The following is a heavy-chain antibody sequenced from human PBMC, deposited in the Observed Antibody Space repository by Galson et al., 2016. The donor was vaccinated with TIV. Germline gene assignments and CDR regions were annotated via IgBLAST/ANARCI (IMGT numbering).Heavy chain of an antibody. CDR3: ARGTEVGATAYWYFDL. CDR1: GGTFSNYA. J-gene: IGHJ2*01. V-gene: IGHV1-69*04. CDR2: ITPILGIA. Sequence: SVKVSCKASGGTFSNYAISWVRQAHGQGLEWMGRITPILGIANYAEKIQGRAKSTADKFTSTAYMELSSQRSDDTAMYYCARGTEVGATAYWYFDLWGRGTLVTVSS. D-gene: IGHD1-26*01.